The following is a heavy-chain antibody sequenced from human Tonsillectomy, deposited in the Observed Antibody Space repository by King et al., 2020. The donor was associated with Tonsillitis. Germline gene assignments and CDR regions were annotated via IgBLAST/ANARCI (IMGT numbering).Heavy chain of an antibody. CDR1: GGSISSSTYY. J-gene: IGHJ4*02. CDR2: IYYSGST. V-gene: IGHV4-39*07. Sequence: QLQESGPGLVKPSETLSLTCTVSGGSISSSTYYWGWIRQPPGKGLEWIGSIYYSGSTYYNPSLKSRVTISVDTSKNHFSLKLSSVTAADTAVYYCARLGSNTPTDTPFDCWGQGTLVTVSS. CDR3: ARLGSNTPTDTPFDC. D-gene: IGHD5-18*01.